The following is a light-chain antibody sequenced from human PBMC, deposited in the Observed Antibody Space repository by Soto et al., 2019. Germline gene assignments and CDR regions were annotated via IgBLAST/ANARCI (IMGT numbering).Light chain of an antibody. CDR3: KTLGNGIVV. CDR1: SGHSTYA. V-gene: IGLV4-69*01. CDR2: LNSDGSH. J-gene: IGLJ2*01. Sequence: QSVLTQSPSASASLGASVKLTCTLSSGHSTYAIAWHQQQPQKGPRYLIKLNSDGSHTKGDRLHDRFSGSSSGAERYLTISIVQYEDEADYICKTLGNGIVVFVGETTLTVL.